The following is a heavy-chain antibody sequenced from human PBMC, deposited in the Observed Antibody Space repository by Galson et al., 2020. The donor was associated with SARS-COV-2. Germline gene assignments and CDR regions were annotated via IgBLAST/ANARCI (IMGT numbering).Heavy chain of an antibody. CDR2: IDWEEDK. Sequence: ESGPTLVKPTQTLTLTCTSSGFSLSTRGRWGSWIRQPQGKALEWLARIDWEEDKYYNKSLKTRPTIPKATSKNKAFLTMTNMNPVDTATYYCARMRAATVTYDYWGQGTLVTVSS. D-gene: IGHD4-17*01. J-gene: IGHJ4*02. CDR1: GFSLSTRGRW. V-gene: IGHV2-70*11. CDR3: ARMRAATVTYDY.